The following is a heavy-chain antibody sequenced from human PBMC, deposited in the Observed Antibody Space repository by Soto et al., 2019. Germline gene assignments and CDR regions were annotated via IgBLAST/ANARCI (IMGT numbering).Heavy chain of an antibody. D-gene: IGHD6-6*01. CDR2: INPNSGGT. V-gene: IGHV1-2*04. CDR3: ARGEAGGGSSGFYYYYMDV. CDR1: GYTFTGYY. Sequence: ASVKVSCKASGYTFTGYYMHWVRQAPGQGLEWMGWINPNSGGTNYAQKFQGWVTMTRDTSISTAYMELSRLRSDDTAVYYCARGEAGGGSSGFYYYYMDVWGKGTTVTVSS. J-gene: IGHJ6*03.